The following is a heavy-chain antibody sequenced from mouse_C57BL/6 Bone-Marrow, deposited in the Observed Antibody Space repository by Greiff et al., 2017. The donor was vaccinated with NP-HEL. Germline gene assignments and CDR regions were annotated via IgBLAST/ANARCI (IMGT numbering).Heavy chain of an antibody. CDR3: ARSVSDGYYAWFAY. Sequence: QVQLQQSGAELVRPGTSVKVSCKASGYAFTNYLIEWVKQRPGQGLEWIGVINPGSGGTNYNEKFKGKATLTADKSSSTAYMQRSSLASEDSAVYFCARSVSDGYYAWFAYWGQGTLVTVSS. CDR2: INPGSGGT. CDR1: GYAFTNYL. J-gene: IGHJ3*01. D-gene: IGHD2-3*01. V-gene: IGHV1-54*01.